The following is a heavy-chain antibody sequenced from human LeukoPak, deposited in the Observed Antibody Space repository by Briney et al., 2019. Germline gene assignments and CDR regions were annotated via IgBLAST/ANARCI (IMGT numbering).Heavy chain of an antibody. Sequence: SETLSLTCTVSGGSISSYYWSWIRQPAGKGLEWIGRIYTSGSTTYNPSLKSRVTMSVDTSKNQFSLKLSSVTAADTAVYFCARESQTYDSNSWQHYFDYWGQGTLVTVSS. CDR2: IYTSGST. J-gene: IGHJ4*02. V-gene: IGHV4-4*07. CDR1: GGSISSYY. D-gene: IGHD6-13*01. CDR3: ARESQTYDSNSWQHYFDY.